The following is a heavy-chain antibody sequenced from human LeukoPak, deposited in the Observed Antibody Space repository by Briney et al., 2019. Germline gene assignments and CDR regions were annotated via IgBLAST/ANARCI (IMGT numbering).Heavy chain of an antibody. CDR3: ARDGELLSYYYYMDV. V-gene: IGHV1-8*01. J-gene: IGHJ6*03. D-gene: IGHD1-26*01. CDR2: MNPNSGNT. CDR1: GYTFTSYD. Sequence: ASVKVSCKASGYTFTSYDINWVRQATGQGLEWMGWMNPNSGNTGYAQKFQGRVTMTTDTSTSTAYMELRSLRSDDTAVYYCARDGELLSYYYYMDVWGKGTTVTVSS.